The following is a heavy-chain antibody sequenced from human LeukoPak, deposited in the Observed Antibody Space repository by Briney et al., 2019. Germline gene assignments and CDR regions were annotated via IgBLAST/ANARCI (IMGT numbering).Heavy chain of an antibody. J-gene: IGHJ4*02. CDR1: GFTFSSYA. V-gene: IGHV3-23*01. CDR3: ARVTSRTPAAGIDH. CDR2: ISGSGGST. Sequence: PGGSLRLSCAASGFTFSSYAMSWVRQAPGKGLEWVSAISGSGGSTYYADSVKGRFTISRDNSKNTLYLQMNSLRAEDTAVYHCARVTSRTPAAGIDHWGQGTLVTVSS. D-gene: IGHD6-13*01.